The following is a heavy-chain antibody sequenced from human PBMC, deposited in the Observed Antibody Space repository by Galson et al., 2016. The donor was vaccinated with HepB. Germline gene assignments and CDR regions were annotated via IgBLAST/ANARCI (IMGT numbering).Heavy chain of an antibody. Sequence: SLRLSCAASGFTFDDYAMHWVRQAPGKGLEWVSGISWNRGSIGYGDSVKGRFTISRDNARNSLYLQMNSLTAGDTALYYCTKNGAHRDDYVWGEMHYFDYWGQGTLVTVSS. CDR1: GFTFDDYA. D-gene: IGHD3-16*01. J-gene: IGHJ4*02. CDR3: TKNGAHRDDYVWGEMHYFDY. CDR2: ISWNRGSI. V-gene: IGHV3-9*01.